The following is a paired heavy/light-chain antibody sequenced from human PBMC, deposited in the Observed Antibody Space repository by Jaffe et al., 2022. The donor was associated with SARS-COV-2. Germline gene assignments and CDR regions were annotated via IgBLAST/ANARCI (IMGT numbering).Light chain of an antibody. CDR2: EIT. Sequence: QSALTQPPSASGSPGQSVTISCTGTSSDVGGYNFVSWYQQHPGKAPKLMIYEITKRPSGVPDRFSGSKSGNAASLTVSGLQAEDEADYYCSSYAGSNNFVFGTGTKVTVL. CDR3: SSYAGSNNFV. CDR1: SSDVGGYNF. V-gene: IGLV2-8*01. J-gene: IGLJ1*01.
Heavy chain of an antibody. V-gene: IGHV4-59*01. CDR1: GGSISSYY. Sequence: QVQLQESGPGLVKPSETLSLTCTVSGGSISSYYWSWIRQPPGKGLEWIGYLSYSGSTNYNPSLKSRVTISVDTSKNQFSLKLSSVTAADTAVYYCARDPSPYYYDTHPRYFDLWGRGTLVTVSS. CDR3: ARDPSPYYYDTHPRYFDL. D-gene: IGHD3-22*01. J-gene: IGHJ2*01. CDR2: LSYSGST.